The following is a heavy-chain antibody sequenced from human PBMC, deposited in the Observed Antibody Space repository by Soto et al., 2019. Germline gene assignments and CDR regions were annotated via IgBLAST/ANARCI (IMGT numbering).Heavy chain of an antibody. CDR1: GFTFTGSA. Sequence: SVKVSCKASGFTFTGSAVQWVRLARGQRLEWIGWIVVGSGNTNYAQKFQERVTITRDMSTSTAYMELSSLRSEDTAVYYCAAGSHLYYYYYGMDVWGQGTTVTVSS. V-gene: IGHV1-58*01. CDR3: AAGSHLYYYYYGMDV. CDR2: IVVGSGNT. J-gene: IGHJ6*02.